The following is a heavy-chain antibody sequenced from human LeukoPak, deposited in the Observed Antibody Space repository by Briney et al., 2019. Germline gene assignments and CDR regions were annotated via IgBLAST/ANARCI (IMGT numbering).Heavy chain of an antibody. D-gene: IGHD3-10*01. CDR2: ISGSGGST. Sequence: PGGSLRLSCAASGFTFSSYAMSRVRQAPGKGLEWVSAISGSGGSTYYADSVKGRFTISRDNSKNTLYLQMNSLRAEDTAVYYCAVNYYGSGSYPWGQGTLVTVSS. CDR3: AVNYYGSGSYP. V-gene: IGHV3-23*01. CDR1: GFTFSSYA. J-gene: IGHJ5*02.